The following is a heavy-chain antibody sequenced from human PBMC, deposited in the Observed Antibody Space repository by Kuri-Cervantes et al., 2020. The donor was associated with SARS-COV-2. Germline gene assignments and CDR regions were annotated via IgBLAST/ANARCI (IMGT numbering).Heavy chain of an antibody. D-gene: IGHD3/OR15-3a*01. CDR3: ARVWGRFGTGYYIDY. V-gene: IGHV3-21*01. CDR1: EFNFNTYT. Sequence: GESLKISCAASEFNFNTYTMNWVRQAPGKGLEWVSSITSGSSYIYYADSVKGRFTISRDNAKNSLFLQLNSLRVEDTAVYYCARVWGRFGTGYYIDYWGQGTLVTVSS. J-gene: IGHJ4*02. CDR2: ITSGSSYI.